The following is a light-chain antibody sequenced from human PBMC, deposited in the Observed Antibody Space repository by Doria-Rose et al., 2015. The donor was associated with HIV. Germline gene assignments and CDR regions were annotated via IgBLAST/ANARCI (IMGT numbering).Light chain of an antibody. CDR2: EVS. CDR3: YSYVGSSTVV. J-gene: IGLJ3*02. CDR1: SSDVGSYNL. Sequence: QSALIQPASVSGSPGQSITISCTGTSSDVGSYNLVSRYQQYPGQAHKLMMFEVSKRPSGISNRFSGSKSGNTASLTISGLQAEDEADYYCYSYVGSSTVVFGGGTKLTVL. V-gene: IGLV2-23*02.